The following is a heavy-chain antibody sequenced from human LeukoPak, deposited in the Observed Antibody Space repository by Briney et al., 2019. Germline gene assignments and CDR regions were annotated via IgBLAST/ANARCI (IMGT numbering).Heavy chain of an antibody. CDR3: ARGPAHSYGSGSYLDY. CDR1: GGSFSGYY. J-gene: IGHJ4*02. Sequence: KPSETLSLTCAVYGGSFSGYYWSWIRQPPGKGLEWIGEINHSGSTNYNPSLKSRVTISVDTSKNQFSLKLSSVTAADTAVYSGARGPAHSYGSGSYLDYWCQGTLVTVSS. V-gene: IGHV4-34*01. CDR2: INHSGST. D-gene: IGHD3-10*01.